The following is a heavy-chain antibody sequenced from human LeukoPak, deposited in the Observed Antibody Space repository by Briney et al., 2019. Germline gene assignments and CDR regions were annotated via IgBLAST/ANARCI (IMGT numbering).Heavy chain of an antibody. CDR2: INPNSGGT. CDR1: GYTFNAYY. Sequence: ASVKVSFKASGYTFNAYYMHWVRQAPEQGLEWMGWINPNSGGTTYAQKFQGRVTMTRDTSISTAYMELSSLISDDTAVYYCARMATATDYWGQGTLVTVSS. D-gene: IGHD5-24*01. J-gene: IGHJ4*02. V-gene: IGHV1-2*02. CDR3: ARMATATDY.